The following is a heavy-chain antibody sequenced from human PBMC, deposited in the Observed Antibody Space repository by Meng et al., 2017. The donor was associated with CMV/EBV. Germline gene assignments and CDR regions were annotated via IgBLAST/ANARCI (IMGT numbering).Heavy chain of an antibody. V-gene: IGHV3-30-3*01. CDR3: ARDRSRYSSGWLLDY. D-gene: IGHD6-19*01. Sequence: GESLKISCAASGFTVSSNYMSWVRQAPGKGLEWVAVISYDGSNKYYADSVKGRFTISRDNSKNTLYLQMNSLRAEDTAVYYCARDRSRYSSGWLLDYWGQGTLVTVSS. CDR2: ISYDGSNK. J-gene: IGHJ4*02. CDR1: GFTVSSNY.